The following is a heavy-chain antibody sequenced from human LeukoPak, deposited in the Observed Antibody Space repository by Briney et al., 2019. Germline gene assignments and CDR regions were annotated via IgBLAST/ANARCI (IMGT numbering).Heavy chain of an antibody. D-gene: IGHD3-22*01. J-gene: IGHJ4*02. CDR2: ISYDGSNK. V-gene: IGHV3-30*18. CDR3: AKRKGHDSSGYYFDVFDY. Sequence: GGSLRLSCAASGFTFSSYGMHWVRQAPGKGLEWVAVISYDGSNKYYADSVECRFTSSRDNSKNTLYLQMNSLRAEDTAVYYCAKRKGHDSSGYYFDVFDYWGQGTLVTVSS. CDR1: GFTFSSYG.